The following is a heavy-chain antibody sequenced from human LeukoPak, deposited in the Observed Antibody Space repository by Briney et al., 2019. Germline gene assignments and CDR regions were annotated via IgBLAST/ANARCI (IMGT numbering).Heavy chain of an antibody. CDR2: ISGSGGST. J-gene: IGHJ6*02. D-gene: IGHD5-18*01. CDR1: GFTFSSYA. Sequence: PGGSLRLSCAASGFTFSSYAMSWVRQAPGKGLEWVSAISGSGGSTYYADSVKGRFTISRDNSKNTLYLQMNSLRAEDTAVYYCARSVQLWLRSTGMDVWGQGTTVTVSS. V-gene: IGHV3-23*01. CDR3: ARSVQLWLRSTGMDV.